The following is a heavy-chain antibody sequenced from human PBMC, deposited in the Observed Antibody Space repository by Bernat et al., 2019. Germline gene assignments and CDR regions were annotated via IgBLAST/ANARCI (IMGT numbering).Heavy chain of an antibody. J-gene: IGHJ4*02. V-gene: IGHV1-46*03. Sequence: QVQLVQSGAEVKKPGASVKVSCKASGYTFTSYYMHWVRQAPGQGLEWMGIINPSGGSTSYAQKFQGRVTMTRDTSTSTVYMELNSLRSEDTAVYYCARDQGSPYYFDYWGQGTLVTVSS. D-gene: IGHD6-13*01. CDR3: ARDQGSPYYFDY. CDR2: INPSGGST. CDR1: GYTFTSYY.